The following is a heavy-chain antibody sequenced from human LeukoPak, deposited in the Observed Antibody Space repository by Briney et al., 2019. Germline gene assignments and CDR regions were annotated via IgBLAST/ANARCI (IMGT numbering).Heavy chain of an antibody. Sequence: TGGSLRLSCAASGFTFSSYAMSWIRQPPGKRLQWIGSLYYSGSTYYNPSLKSQVTISVDTSKNQFSLKLTSVTAADTAVYHCARQTAMGDFDYWGQGTLVTVSS. CDR2: LYYSGST. V-gene: IGHV4-39*01. D-gene: IGHD5-18*01. CDR3: ARQTAMGDFDY. CDR1: GFTFSSYA. J-gene: IGHJ4*02.